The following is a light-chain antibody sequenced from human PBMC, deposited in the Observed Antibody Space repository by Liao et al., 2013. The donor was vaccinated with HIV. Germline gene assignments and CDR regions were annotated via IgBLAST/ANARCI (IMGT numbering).Light chain of an antibody. V-gene: IGLV3-1*01. Sequence: SYELTQPPSVSVSPGQTATIACSGDNLGDKYASWYQQKPGQSPVMVIYQDVQRPSGIPERFSGSNSGTTATLTIRDTQAVDEADYFCEAWYFSTGVFGTGTKVTVL. CDR2: QDV. CDR3: EAWYFSTGV. J-gene: IGLJ1*01. CDR1: NLGDKY.